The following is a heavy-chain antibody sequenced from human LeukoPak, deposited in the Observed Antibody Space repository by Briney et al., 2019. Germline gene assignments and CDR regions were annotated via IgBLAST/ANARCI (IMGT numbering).Heavy chain of an antibody. J-gene: IGHJ6*02. CDR3: VRHNHMDV. V-gene: IGHV1-46*01. CDR2: INLSGGST. CDR1: GYTFTTYS. Sequence: ASVKVSCKASGYTFTTYSMHWVRQAPGQGLEWMAVINLSGGSTDYTQKFQGRVTMTRDTSTSTVYMELSSLRSEDTAVYYCVRHNHMDVWGQGTTVTVSS.